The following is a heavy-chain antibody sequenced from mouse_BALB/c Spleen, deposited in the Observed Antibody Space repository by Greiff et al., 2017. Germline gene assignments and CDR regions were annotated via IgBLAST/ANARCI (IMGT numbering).Heavy chain of an antibody. J-gene: IGHJ3*01. D-gene: IGHD1-1*01. V-gene: IGHV1S81*02. CDR2: INPSNGRT. CDR1: GYTFTSYW. CDR3: ASDYYGSKAWFAY. Sequence: QVQLQQPGAELVKPGASVKLSCKASGYTFTSYWMHWVKQRPGQGLEWIGEINPSNGRTNYNEKFKSKATLTVDKSSSTAYMQLSSLTSEDSAVYYCASDYYGSKAWFAYWGQGTLVTVSA.